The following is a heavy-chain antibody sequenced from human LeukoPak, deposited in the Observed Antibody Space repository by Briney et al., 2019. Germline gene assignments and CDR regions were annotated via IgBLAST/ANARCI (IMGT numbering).Heavy chain of an antibody. CDR3: AKDASSGTYYDY. J-gene: IGHJ4*02. CDR2: ISNDGGGT. CDR1: GFIFNNFG. D-gene: IGHD1-26*01. Sequence: GGSLRLSCAASGFIFNNFGLIWVRLAPGKGLEWVSAISNDGGGTIYADFVKGRFTISRDNSKSTLHLQMNSLRADDTAVYYCAKDASSGTYYDYWGQGTLVTVSS. V-gene: IGHV3-23*01.